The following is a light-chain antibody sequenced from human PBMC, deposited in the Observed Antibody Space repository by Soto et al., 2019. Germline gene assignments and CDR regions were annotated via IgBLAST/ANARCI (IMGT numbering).Light chain of an antibody. V-gene: IGKV1-8*01. Sequence: AIRMTQSPSSFSASTGDRVTITCRASQGISSYLAWYQQKPGKAPKLLISAASTLQSGVPSRCSGSGSGRDFTLTISCLQSEDFATYYCQQYYSYPLTVGPGTKVDIK. CDR2: AAS. CDR3: QQYYSYPLT. J-gene: IGKJ3*01. CDR1: QGISSY.